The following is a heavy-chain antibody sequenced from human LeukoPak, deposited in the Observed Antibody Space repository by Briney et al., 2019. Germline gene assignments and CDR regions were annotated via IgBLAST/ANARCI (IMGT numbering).Heavy chain of an antibody. J-gene: IGHJ4*02. CDR2: ISSSGSTI. CDR3: ASPAADDIVVVPAAR. V-gene: IGHV3-48*04. Sequence: GGSLRLSCAASGFTFSSYGMSWVRQAPGKGLEWVSYISSSGSTIYYADSVKGRFTISRDNAKNSLYLQMNSLRAEDTAVYYCASPAADDIVVVPAARWGQGTLVTVSS. CDR1: GFTFSSYG. D-gene: IGHD2-2*01.